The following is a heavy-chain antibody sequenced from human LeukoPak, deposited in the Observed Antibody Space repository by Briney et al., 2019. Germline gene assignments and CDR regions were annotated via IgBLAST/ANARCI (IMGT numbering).Heavy chain of an antibody. V-gene: IGHV4-4*07. D-gene: IGHD6-6*01. CDR3: ARDRIAARRGVDWFDP. Sequence: SETLSLTCTVSGGSISSYYWSWIRQPAGKGLEWIGRIYTSGSTNYNPSLTSRVTMSVDTSKNQFSLKLSSVTAADTAVYYCARDRIAARRGVDWFDPWGQGTLVTVSS. CDR2: IYTSGST. CDR1: GGSISSYY. J-gene: IGHJ5*02.